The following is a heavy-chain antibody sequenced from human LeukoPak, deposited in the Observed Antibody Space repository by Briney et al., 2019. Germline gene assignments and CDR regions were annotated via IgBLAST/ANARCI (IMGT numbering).Heavy chain of an antibody. V-gene: IGHV3-30*04. CDR2: ISYDGSNK. CDR3: ARDQYDTWSRRGNFDS. Sequence: PGGSLRLSCAASGFTFSSYAMHWVRQAPGKGLEWVAVISYDGSNKYYADSVEGRFTISRDNSKNTLYLQMNSLRAEDTAVFYCARDQYDTWSRRGNFDSWGQGTLVIVSS. J-gene: IGHJ4*02. D-gene: IGHD3-3*01. CDR1: GFTFSSYA.